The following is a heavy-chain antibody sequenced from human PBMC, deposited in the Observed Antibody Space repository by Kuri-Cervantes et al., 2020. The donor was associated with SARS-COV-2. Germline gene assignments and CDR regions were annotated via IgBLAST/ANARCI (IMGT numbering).Heavy chain of an antibody. J-gene: IGHJ6*03. CDR3: ARAVGSSSAGDYSMDV. V-gene: IGHV3-21*01. CDR1: GFTFSSYD. Sequence: GGSLRLSCAACGFTFSSYDMHWVRQAPGKGLEWVSSISSSSTYIYYPDSVKGRFTNSRDNAKNSLFLQMNSLRADDTAVYYCARAVGSSSAGDYSMDVWGKGTTVTVSS. CDR2: ISSSSTYI. D-gene: IGHD6-6*01.